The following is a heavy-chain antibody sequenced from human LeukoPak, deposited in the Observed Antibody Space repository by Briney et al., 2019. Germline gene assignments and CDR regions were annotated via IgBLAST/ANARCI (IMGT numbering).Heavy chain of an antibody. Sequence: GRSLRLSCAASGFTFSSYAMHWVRQAPGKGLEWVAVISYDGSNKYYADSVKGRFTISRDNSKNTLYLQMNSLRAEDTAVYYCARWVVVAATSGFDPWGQGTLVTVSS. CDR2: ISYDGSNK. D-gene: IGHD2-15*01. V-gene: IGHV3-30-3*01. CDR1: GFTFSSYA. CDR3: ARWVVVAATSGFDP. J-gene: IGHJ5*02.